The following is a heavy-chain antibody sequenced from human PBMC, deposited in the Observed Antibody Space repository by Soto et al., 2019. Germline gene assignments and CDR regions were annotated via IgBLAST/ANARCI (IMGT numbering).Heavy chain of an antibody. CDR1: GYTFTGYY. J-gene: IGHJ6*02. Sequence: GPSVKVSCKASGYTFTGYYMHWVRQAPGQGLEWMGWINPNSGGTNYAQKFQGWVTMTRDTSISTAYMELSRLRSDDTAVYYCARDRVFWSGYYSHYYYYYGMDVWGQGTTVTVSS. CDR3: ARDRVFWSGYYSHYYYYYGMDV. CDR2: INPNSGGT. V-gene: IGHV1-2*04. D-gene: IGHD3-3*01.